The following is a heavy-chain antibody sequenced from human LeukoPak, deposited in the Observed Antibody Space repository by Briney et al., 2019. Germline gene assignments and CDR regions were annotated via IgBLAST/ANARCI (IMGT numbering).Heavy chain of an antibody. CDR2: ISAYNGNT. Sequence: GASVKVSCTASRYTFTSYGISWVRQAPGQGLEWMGWISAYNGNTNYAQKLQGRDTMTADTSTSTAYMELRSLRSDDTAVYYCARGLGKWASTTLGEDWGQGTLVTVSS. CDR1: RYTFTSYG. D-gene: IGHD3-10*01. V-gene: IGHV1-18*01. J-gene: IGHJ4*02. CDR3: ARGLGKWASTTLGED.